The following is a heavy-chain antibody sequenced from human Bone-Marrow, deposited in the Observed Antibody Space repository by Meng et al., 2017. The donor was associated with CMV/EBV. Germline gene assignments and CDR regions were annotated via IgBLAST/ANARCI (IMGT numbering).Heavy chain of an antibody. CDR3: VRDLVGPASD. CDR2: IYTTGSSR. CDR1: GFSFSDYA. V-gene: IGHV3-23*03. J-gene: IGHJ3*01. Sequence: GESLKISCAAAGFSFSDYAMSWVRRAPGKGLEWVAVIYTTGSSRYFADSVKGRFTISRDNSKKTLYLQMNSLRADDAALYYCVRDLVGPASDWGQGTMVTVSS. D-gene: IGHD1-26*01.